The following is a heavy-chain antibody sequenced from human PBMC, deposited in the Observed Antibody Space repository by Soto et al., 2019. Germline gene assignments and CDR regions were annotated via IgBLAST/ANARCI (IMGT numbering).Heavy chain of an antibody. D-gene: IGHD3-3*01. V-gene: IGHV3-23*01. CDR2: ISGSGGST. Sequence: EVQLLESGGGLVQPGGSLRLSCAASGFTFSSYAMSWVRQAPGKGLEWVSAISGSGGSTYYADSVKGRFTISRDNSKNTLYLQMNSPRGEGTGVYYCAKLLDKGTGGGEDYYYGMDVWGQGTTVTVSS. CDR1: GFTFSSYA. J-gene: IGHJ6*02. CDR3: AKLLDKGTGGGEDYYYGMDV.